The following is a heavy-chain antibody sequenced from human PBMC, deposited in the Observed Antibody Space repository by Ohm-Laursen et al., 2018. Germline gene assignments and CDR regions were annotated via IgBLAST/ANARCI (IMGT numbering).Heavy chain of an antibody. CDR2: IYYSGST. CDR3: ARGLWWFDP. V-gene: IGHV4-59*07. J-gene: IGHJ5*02. CDR1: GGSISSYY. Sequence: SDTLSLTCTVSGGSISSYYWSWIRQPPGKGLEWIGYIYYSGSTNYNPSLKSRVTISVDTSKNQFSLKLSSVTAADTALYYCARGLWWFDPWGQGTLVTVSS.